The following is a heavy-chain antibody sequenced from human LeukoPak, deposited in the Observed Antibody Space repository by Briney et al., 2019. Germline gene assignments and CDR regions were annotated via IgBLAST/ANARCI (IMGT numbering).Heavy chain of an antibody. CDR2: ISSSSSTV. CDR1: GFTFSSYS. V-gene: IGHV3-48*01. Sequence: GGSLRLSCAATGFTFSSYSMNWVRQAPGKGLEWVSYISSSSSTVYYADSVKGRFTISRDNAKNSLYLQMNSLRAEDTAVYYCARAYSSGWPMGLSAFDIWGQGTMVTVSS. J-gene: IGHJ3*02. CDR3: ARAYSSGWPMGLSAFDI. D-gene: IGHD6-25*01.